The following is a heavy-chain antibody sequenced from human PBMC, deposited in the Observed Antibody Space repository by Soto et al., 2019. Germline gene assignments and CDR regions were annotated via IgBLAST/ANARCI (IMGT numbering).Heavy chain of an antibody. CDR3: ARGEKQLVLYVWFDP. J-gene: IGHJ5*02. Sequence: PGGSLRLSCAASGFTFSSYSMNWVRQAPGKGLEWVSSISSSSSDIYYADSVKGRFTISRDNAKNALYLQMNSLRAEDTAVYYCARGEKQLVLYVWFDPWGQGTLGTVSS. D-gene: IGHD6-6*01. V-gene: IGHV3-21*01. CDR2: ISSSSSDI. CDR1: GFTFSSYS.